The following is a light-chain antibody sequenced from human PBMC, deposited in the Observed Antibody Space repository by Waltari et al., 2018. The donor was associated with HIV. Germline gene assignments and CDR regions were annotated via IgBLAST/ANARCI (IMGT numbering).Light chain of an antibody. J-gene: IGLJ2*01. CDR3: QSYYSSLTTTI. Sequence: QSVLTQPPSVSGDPGQRVTISCTGSKSNIGAGYEVHWYQQVQATAPKLLIYGNNNRASGVPDRFSCCKTCTSAALAISARQAEDEAEYHCQSYYSSLTTTIFGGGTKLTVL. V-gene: IGLV1-40*01. CDR2: GNN. CDR1: KSNIGAGYE.